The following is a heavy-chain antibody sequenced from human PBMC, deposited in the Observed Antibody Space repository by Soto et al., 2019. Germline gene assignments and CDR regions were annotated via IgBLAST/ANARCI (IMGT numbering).Heavy chain of an antibody. CDR3: AKGRASDCPGCTQDY. Sequence: EVQLLESGGGLAQPGGSLRLSCAASAFTFSSYAMSWVRQAPGKGLEWVSAVSGSGDSTYYADSVKGRFTISRDNSKNTLYLQMNSLRVEDTAVYYCAKGRASDCPGCTQDYWGQGTLVTVSS. CDR2: VSGSGDST. J-gene: IGHJ4*02. V-gene: IGHV3-23*01. CDR1: AFTFSSYA. D-gene: IGHD2-21*02.